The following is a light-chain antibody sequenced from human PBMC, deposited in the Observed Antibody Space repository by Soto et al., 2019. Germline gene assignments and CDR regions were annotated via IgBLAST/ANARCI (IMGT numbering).Light chain of an antibody. CDR2: DAS. CDR3: QQYGSSPRT. J-gene: IGKJ1*01. Sequence: DIQMTQSPSSLSSSVGDRVTITFQASQNINNYLNWYQQKPGRAPKLLIYDASNLEAGVPSRFRGSGSGTDFTFTISRLEPEDFAVNYCQQYGSSPRTFGQGTKVDIK. CDR1: QNINNY. V-gene: IGKV1-33*01.